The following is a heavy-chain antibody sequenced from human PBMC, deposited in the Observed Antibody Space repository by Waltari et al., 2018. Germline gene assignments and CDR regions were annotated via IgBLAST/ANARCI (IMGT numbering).Heavy chain of an antibody. V-gene: IGHV4-59*01. CDR2: IYYSGST. CDR1: GGSISSYY. CDR3: AREYMGGAFDI. Sequence: QVQLQESGPGLVKPSETLSLTCTVSGGSISSYYWSWIRQPPGKGLEWIGYIYYSGSTNYNPSLKSRVTISVDTSKNQFSLKLSSVTAADTAVYYCAREYMGGAFDIWGQGTMVTVSS. J-gene: IGHJ3*02. D-gene: IGHD1-20*01.